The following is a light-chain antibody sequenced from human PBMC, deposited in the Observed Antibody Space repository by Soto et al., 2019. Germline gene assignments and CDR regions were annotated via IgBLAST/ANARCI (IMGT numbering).Light chain of an antibody. CDR1: RSDVGGFNY. CDR3: SSYAGSNLWV. V-gene: IGLV2-8*01. Sequence: QSALTQPPSASGSPGQSVTISCTGTRSDVGGFNYVSWYQQHPAKAPRLIIYEVSKRPSGVPDRFSGSKSGNTASLTVSGLQSEDEADYYCSSYAGSNLWVFGGGTKLTVL. J-gene: IGLJ3*02. CDR2: EVS.